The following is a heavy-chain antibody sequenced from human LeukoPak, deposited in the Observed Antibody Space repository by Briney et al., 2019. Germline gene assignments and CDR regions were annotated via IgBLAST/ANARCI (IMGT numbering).Heavy chain of an antibody. J-gene: IGHJ4*02. V-gene: IGHV1-18*01. D-gene: IGHD2-2*02. Sequence: GASVKVSCKTSGYTFMSYGLSWVRQAPGQGLEWMGWIGAYNGSTNYAQKLQGRATMTTDTSTSTAYIELRSLTFDDTAVYFCARDCPTASCYSGHWGQGTLVTVSS. CDR1: GYTFMSYG. CDR3: ARDCPTASCYSGH. CDR2: IGAYNGST.